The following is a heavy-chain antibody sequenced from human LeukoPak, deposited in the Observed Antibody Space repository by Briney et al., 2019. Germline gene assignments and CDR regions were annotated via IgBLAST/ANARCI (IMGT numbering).Heavy chain of an antibody. Sequence: ASVKVSCKASGGTFSSYAISWVRQAPGQGLEWMGGINPSTGGTNYAQNFQGRVTMTRDASISTAYMELSRLTSDDTAVYYCARDNDLRPIAGATTFPNEFDYWGQGTLVTVSS. J-gene: IGHJ4*02. CDR2: INPSTGGT. CDR3: ARDNDLRPIAGATTFPNEFDY. CDR1: GGTFSSYA. D-gene: IGHD1-26*01. V-gene: IGHV1-2*02.